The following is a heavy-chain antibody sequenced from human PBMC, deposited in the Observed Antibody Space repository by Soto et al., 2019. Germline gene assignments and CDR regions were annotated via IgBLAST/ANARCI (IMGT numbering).Heavy chain of an antibody. J-gene: IGHJ6*02. CDR2: IYYSGST. CDR1: GGSISSSSYS. V-gene: IGHV4-39*01. Sequence: QLQLQESGPGLVQPSETLSLTCTVSGGSISSSSYSWGWIRQPPGKGLEWIGSIYYSGSTYYNPSLKRRVTRSVDTSKNQFSLKLSSVTAADTAVYYCARGGPADSSMHYYYGMDVWGQGTTGTVSS. D-gene: IGHD2-2*01. CDR3: ARGGPADSSMHYYYGMDV.